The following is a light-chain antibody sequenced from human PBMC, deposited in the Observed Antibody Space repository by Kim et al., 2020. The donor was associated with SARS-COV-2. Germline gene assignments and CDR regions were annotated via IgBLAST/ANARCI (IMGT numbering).Light chain of an antibody. CDR3: MQGTHWPRT. V-gene: IGKV2-30*02. Sequence: DVVMTQSPLSLPVTLGQPASISCRSSQSLVRSDGNTWLSWFQQRPGQSPRRLIYKISNRDSGVPDRFSGSGSGTDFTLKISRVEAEDVGVYYCMQGTHWPRTFGEGPRWISN. CDR1: QSLVRSDGNTW. CDR2: KIS. J-gene: IGKJ4*01.